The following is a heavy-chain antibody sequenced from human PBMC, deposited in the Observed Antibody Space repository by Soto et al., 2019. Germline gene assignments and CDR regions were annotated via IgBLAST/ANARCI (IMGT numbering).Heavy chain of an antibody. CDR3: AREGRFPHAFDI. V-gene: IGHV1-3*01. Sequence: ASVKVSCKASGYTFTSYAMHWVRQAPGQRLEWMGWINAGNGNTKYSQKFQGRVTITRDTSASTAYMELSSLRSEDTAVYYCAREGRFPHAFDIWGQGTMVTVSS. CDR2: INAGNGNT. CDR1: GYTFTSYA. J-gene: IGHJ3*02. D-gene: IGHD3-3*01.